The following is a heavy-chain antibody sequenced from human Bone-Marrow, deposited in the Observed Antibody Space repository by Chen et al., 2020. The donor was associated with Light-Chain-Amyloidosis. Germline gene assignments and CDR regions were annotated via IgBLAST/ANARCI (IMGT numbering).Heavy chain of an antibody. CDR2: ISYDGSKQ. D-gene: IGHD6-13*01. CDR3: ARELIPAAGPTYYYYYGMDV. J-gene: IGHJ6*02. CDR1: GFTFSDYA. V-gene: IGHV3-30*04. Sequence: QVQLVESGGGVVQPGRSLRLSCAASGFTFSDYAMSWVRHAPGKGLEWVAVISYDGSKQYYADSVKGRFTISRDNSKNTLYLQMNSLRVEDTAVFYCARELIPAAGPTYYYYYGMDVWGQGTTVTVSS.